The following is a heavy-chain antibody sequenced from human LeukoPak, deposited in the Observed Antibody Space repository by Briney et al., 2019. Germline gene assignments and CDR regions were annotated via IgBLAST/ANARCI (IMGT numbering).Heavy chain of an antibody. D-gene: IGHD6-19*01. Sequence: DPSQTLSLTCTVTGGSISSGGYSWNWIRQPPGKGLEWVGLIFDSGSTYYNPSLKSRVTISVDTSKNQISLKVSSVTAADTAVYYCARDHDSSGWYTSNWFDPWGQGTLVTVSS. CDR2: IFDSGST. CDR3: ARDHDSSGWYTSNWFDP. V-gene: IGHV4-30-4*07. J-gene: IGHJ5*02. CDR1: GGSISSGGYS.